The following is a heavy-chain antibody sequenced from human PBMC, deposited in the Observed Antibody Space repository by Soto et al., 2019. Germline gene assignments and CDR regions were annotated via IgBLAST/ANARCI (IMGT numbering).Heavy chain of an antibody. V-gene: IGHV3-7*04. D-gene: IGHD5-18*01. CDR1: GFTFSSYA. Sequence: GGSLRLSCAASGFTFSSYAMHWVRQAPGKGLEWVANIKQDGSEKYYVDSVKGRFTISRDNAKNSLYLQMNSLRVEDTAVYFCVTDTDMVKFEYWGQGTHVTVSS. J-gene: IGHJ4*02. CDR3: VTDTDMVKFEY. CDR2: IKQDGSEK.